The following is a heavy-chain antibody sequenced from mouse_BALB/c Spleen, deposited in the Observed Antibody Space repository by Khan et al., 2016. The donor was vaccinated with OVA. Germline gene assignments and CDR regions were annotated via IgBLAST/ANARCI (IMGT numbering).Heavy chain of an antibody. CDR1: GYTFTSYD. CDR2: IYPGDGST. Sequence: QVQLQQSGPELVKPGALVKISCKASGYTFTSYDINWVKQRPGQGLEWIGWIYPGDGSTKYNEKFKGKATLTADTSSSTAYMQLSSLTSEDSAVYFRGREGLRGVAMDYWGQRTSVNVSS. CDR3: GREGLRGVAMDY. D-gene: IGHD2-4*01. J-gene: IGHJ4*01. V-gene: IGHV1S56*01.